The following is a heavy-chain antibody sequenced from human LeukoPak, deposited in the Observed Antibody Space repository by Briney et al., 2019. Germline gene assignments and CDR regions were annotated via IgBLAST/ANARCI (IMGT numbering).Heavy chain of an antibody. Sequence: GESLKISCKGSGYSFTSYWIGWVRQMPGKGLEWMGIIYPGDSDTRYSPSFQSQVTISADKSISTAYLQWSSLKASDTAMYYCARLGAYCGGDCYPDFDYWGQGTLVTVSP. J-gene: IGHJ4*02. CDR3: ARLGAYCGGDCYPDFDY. D-gene: IGHD2-21*02. CDR2: IYPGDSDT. V-gene: IGHV5-51*01. CDR1: GYSFTSYW.